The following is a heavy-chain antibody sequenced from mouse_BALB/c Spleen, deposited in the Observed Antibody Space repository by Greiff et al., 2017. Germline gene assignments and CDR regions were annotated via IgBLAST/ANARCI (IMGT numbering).Heavy chain of an antibody. Sequence: VQLQQSGAELARPGASVKMSCKASGYTFTSYTMHWVKQRPGQGLEWIGYINPSSGYTNYNQKFKDKATLTADKSSSTAYMQLSSLTSEDSAVYYCAVLRGGNYFDYWGQGTTLTVSS. CDR1: GYTFTSYT. D-gene: IGHD1-1*01. CDR3: AVLRGGNYFDY. J-gene: IGHJ2*01. V-gene: IGHV1-4*01. CDR2: INPSSGYT.